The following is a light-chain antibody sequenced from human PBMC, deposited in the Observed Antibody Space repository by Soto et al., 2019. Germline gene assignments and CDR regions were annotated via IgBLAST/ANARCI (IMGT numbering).Light chain of an antibody. CDR2: DNT. V-gene: IGLV1-40*01. CDR1: ISNIGAGYG. CDR3: QSYDSSLSGVV. J-gene: IGLJ2*01. Sequence: QSVLTQPPSVSGAPGQRVTLSCTGSISNIGAGYGVHWYHQLPGRAPKLLVYDNTKRHSGVPDRFSGSKSGTSASLAITGLQADDEADYYCQSYDSSLSGVVFGGGTKVTV.